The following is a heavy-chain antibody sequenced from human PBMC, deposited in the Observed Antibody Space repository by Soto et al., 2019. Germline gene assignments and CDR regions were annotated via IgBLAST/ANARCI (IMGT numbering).Heavy chain of an antibody. J-gene: IGHJ6*02. CDR2: ISSGTSTT. V-gene: IGHV3-11*01. D-gene: IGHD1-26*01. Sequence: QVQLVESGGGLVKPGGSLRLSCAASGFTFSDYYMNWIRLAPGKGLEWLSYISSGTSTTSYADSVKGGFTISRDNARNSLFLQMNSLSAEETAVYYCARPRTVGGLYYGMDVWGQGTTVTVSS. CDR1: GFTFSDYY. CDR3: ARPRTVGGLYYGMDV.